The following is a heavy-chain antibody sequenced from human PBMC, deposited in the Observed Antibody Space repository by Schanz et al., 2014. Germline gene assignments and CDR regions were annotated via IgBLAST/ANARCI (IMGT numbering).Heavy chain of an antibody. J-gene: IGHJ4*02. Sequence: QVQLVQSGSELTRPGASVKVSCKASGYNFTTYTMNWVRQAPGQGLEWMGWINTNTGNPTYAQGFTGRFVFSLDTSVSTAYLQISFLKADDTAVFFCARGEANWGQYWAQGTLVTVSS. CDR2: INTNTGNP. CDR1: GYNFTTYT. D-gene: IGHD7-27*01. V-gene: IGHV7-4-1*02. CDR3: ARGEANWGQY.